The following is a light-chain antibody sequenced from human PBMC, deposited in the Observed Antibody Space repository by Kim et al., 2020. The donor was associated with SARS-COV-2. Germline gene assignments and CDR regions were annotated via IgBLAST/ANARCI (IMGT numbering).Light chain of an antibody. CDR2: LAS. CDR3: QQYSSYWT. V-gene: IGKV1-5*03. J-gene: IGKJ1*01. Sequence: SAAVGDRVTIPCRASQTISNWLAWYPQKPGKAPKFLTYLASSLASGVPSRFSGSGSGTEFTLTISSLHPDDFATDYCQQYSSYWTFGQGTKVDIK. CDR1: QTISNW.